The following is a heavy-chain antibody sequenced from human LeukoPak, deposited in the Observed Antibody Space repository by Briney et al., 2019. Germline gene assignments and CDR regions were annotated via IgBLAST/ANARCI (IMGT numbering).Heavy chain of an antibody. J-gene: IGHJ4*02. CDR3: AKGGQWLVTWYFDY. Sequence: SETLSLTCAVYGGSFSGYYWSWIRQPPGKGLEWIGEINHSGSTNYNPTLKSRVTISVDTSKNQFSLKLSSVTGADTAVYYCAKGGQWLVTWYFDYWGQGTLVTVSS. D-gene: IGHD6-19*01. CDR1: GGSFSGYY. CDR2: INHSGST. V-gene: IGHV4-34*01.